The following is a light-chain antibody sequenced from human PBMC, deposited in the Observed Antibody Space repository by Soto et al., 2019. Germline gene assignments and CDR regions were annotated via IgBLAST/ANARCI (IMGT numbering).Light chain of an antibody. CDR3: ASYTIKTTYV. CDR1: NVDVGGYNY. Sequence: VLTQPASVSGSPGQSITISCTGTNVDVGGYNYVSWYQHHPGKAPKLLIFEVSNRPSGVSNRFSGSKSGNTASLTISGLQSEDEADYYCASYTIKTTYVFGSGTKV. J-gene: IGLJ1*01. V-gene: IGLV2-14*01. CDR2: EVS.